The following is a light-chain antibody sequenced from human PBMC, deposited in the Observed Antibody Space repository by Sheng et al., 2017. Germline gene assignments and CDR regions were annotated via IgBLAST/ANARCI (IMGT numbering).Light chain of an antibody. J-gene: IGKJ1*01. CDR2: AAS. CDR3: QQTDGAPPWT. CDR1: QGISSY. V-gene: IGKV1-9*01. Sequence: IQLTQSPSSLSASVGDRVTITCRASQGISSYLAWYQQKPGKAPKLLIYAASTLQSGVPSRFSGSGSGTDFTLTISSLQPEDFATYYCQQTDGAPPWTFGQGTKVEIK.